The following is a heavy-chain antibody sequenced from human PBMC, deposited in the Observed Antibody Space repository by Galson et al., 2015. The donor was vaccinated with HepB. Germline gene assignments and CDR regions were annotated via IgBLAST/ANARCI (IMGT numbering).Heavy chain of an antibody. Sequence: SLRLSCAASGFTFSSYGMHWVRQAPGKGLEWVAFIRYDGSNKYYADSVKGRFTISRDNSKNTLYLQMNSLRAEDTAVYYCAKVLTVTSNPTGLGVFDYWGQGTLVTVSS. J-gene: IGHJ4*02. CDR2: IRYDGSNK. CDR1: GFTFSSYG. V-gene: IGHV3-30*02. D-gene: IGHD4-17*01. CDR3: AKVLTVTSNPTGLGVFDY.